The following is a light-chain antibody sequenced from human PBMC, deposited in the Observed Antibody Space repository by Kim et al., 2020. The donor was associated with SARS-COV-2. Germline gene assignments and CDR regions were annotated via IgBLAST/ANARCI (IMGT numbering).Light chain of an antibody. V-gene: IGLV2-23*02. CDR3: CSYVV. CDR1: SSDVGSYNL. CDR2: EVS. J-gene: IGLJ2*01. Sequence: QSALTQPASVSGSPGQSITISCTGTSSDVGSYNLVSWYQQHPGKAPKLMIYEVSKRPSGVSNRFSGPKSGNTASLTISGLQADDEADYYCCSYVVFG.